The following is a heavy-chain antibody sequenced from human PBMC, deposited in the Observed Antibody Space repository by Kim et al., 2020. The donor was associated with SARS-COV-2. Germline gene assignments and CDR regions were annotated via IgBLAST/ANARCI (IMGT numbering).Heavy chain of an antibody. Sequence: DGVTTDYAGPVKGRFTISRDDSKNTLYLQMNSLKTEDTAVYYCTTRRRGYWGQGTLVTVSS. J-gene: IGHJ4*02. V-gene: IGHV3-15*01. CDR3: TTRRRGY. CDR2: DGVTT.